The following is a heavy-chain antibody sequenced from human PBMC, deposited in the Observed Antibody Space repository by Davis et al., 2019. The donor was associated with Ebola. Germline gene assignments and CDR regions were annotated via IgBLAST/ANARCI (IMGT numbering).Heavy chain of an antibody. V-gene: IGHV3-23*01. J-gene: IGHJ6*04. CDR1: GFTFNQYA. D-gene: IGHD5-12*01. CDR3: AKNGGYDYYYNYGMDV. CDR2: ISASAGST. Sequence: GESLKISCAASGFTFNQYAMTWVRQAPGKGLEWVSVISASAGSTFYADSVKGRFTISSDNSKNTVFLQMSSLRAEDTAVYYCAKNGGYDYYYNYGMDVWGKGTTVTVSS.